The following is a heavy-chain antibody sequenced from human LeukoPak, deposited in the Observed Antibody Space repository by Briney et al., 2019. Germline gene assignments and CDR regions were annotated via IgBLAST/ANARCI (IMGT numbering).Heavy chain of an antibody. V-gene: IGHV3-11*04. Sequence: PGRSLRLSCAASGFTFSDYYMSWIRQAPGKGLEWVSYISSSGSTIYYADSVKGRFTISRDNAKNSLYLQMNSLRAEDTAVYYCARDNDSSGYYQSTGFDPWGQGTLVTVSS. CDR1: GFTFSDYY. CDR2: ISSSGSTI. CDR3: ARDNDSSGYYQSTGFDP. D-gene: IGHD3-22*01. J-gene: IGHJ5*02.